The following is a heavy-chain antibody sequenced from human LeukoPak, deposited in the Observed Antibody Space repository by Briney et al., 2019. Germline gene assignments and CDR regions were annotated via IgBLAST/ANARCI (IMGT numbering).Heavy chain of an antibody. V-gene: IGHV3-21*01. D-gene: IGHD2-15*01. Sequence: GGSLRLSCAASGFTFSSYSMNWVRQAPGKGLEWVSSISSSSSYIYYADSVKGRFTISRDNAKNSLYLQMNSLRAEDTAVYYCASGRYCSGGSCYMDYWGQGALVTVSS. J-gene: IGHJ4*02. CDR1: GFTFSSYS. CDR3: ASGRYCSGGSCYMDY. CDR2: ISSSSSYI.